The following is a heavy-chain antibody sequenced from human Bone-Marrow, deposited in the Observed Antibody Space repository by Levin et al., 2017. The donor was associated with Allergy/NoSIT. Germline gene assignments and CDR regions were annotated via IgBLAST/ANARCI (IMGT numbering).Heavy chain of an antibody. D-gene: IGHD6-19*01. CDR3: ARDTPGIALAPTA. V-gene: IGHV3-53*01. Sequence: GGSLRLSCAASGFTVSNNFVYWVRQAPGKGLEWVSLIYSGGTTQYADSVKGRFTISRDNSKNTVFLQMNSLRTEDTAVYYCARDTPGIALAPTAWGQGTLVTVSS. CDR1: GFTVSNNF. J-gene: IGHJ5*02. CDR2: IYSGGTT.